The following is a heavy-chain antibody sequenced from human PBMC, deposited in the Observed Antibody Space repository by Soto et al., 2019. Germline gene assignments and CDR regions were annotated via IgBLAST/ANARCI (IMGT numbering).Heavy chain of an antibody. D-gene: IGHD1-26*01. V-gene: IGHV3-53*02. J-gene: IGHJ4*02. Sequence: EVQLVETGGGLIQPGGSLRLSCVVSGFTVSSNYMSWVRQAPGKGLEWVSVIFSGGSSYYADSVKGRFTISRDNSRNTLYLQKNSLRAEDTAVYYCARDEPSEVYWGQGTLVTVSS. CDR2: IFSGGSS. CDR1: GFTVSSNY. CDR3: ARDEPSEVY.